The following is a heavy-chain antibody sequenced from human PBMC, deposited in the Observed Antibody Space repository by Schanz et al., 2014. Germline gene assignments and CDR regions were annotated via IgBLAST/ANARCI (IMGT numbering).Heavy chain of an antibody. CDR1: GYSIGGYY. CDR2: INPNTGIT. Sequence: QEQLVQSGAEVKTPGDSVKVSCKASGYSIGGYYMHWVRQAPGVGPEWMGRINPNTGITNYAQKFQGRVTFTADKSTSTAFLEVNSLRSEDTAVYYCARTGYDPSLTHWGQGTLVTVSS. J-gene: IGHJ4*02. V-gene: IGHV1-2*06. D-gene: IGHD5-12*01. CDR3: ARTGYDPSLTH.